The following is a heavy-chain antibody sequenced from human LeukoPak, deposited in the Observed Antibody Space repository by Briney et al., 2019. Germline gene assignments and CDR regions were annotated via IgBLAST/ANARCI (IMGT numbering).Heavy chain of an antibody. CDR1: GFTFSSYA. Sequence: PGGSLRLSCAASGFTFSSYAMSWVRQAPGKGLEWVSAISGSGGSTYYADSVKGRFTISRDNSKNTLYLQMNSLRAEDTAVYYCAKDPRALIAAAAFNAEYFQHWGQGTLVTVSS. CDR2: ISGSGGST. J-gene: IGHJ1*01. V-gene: IGHV3-23*01. CDR3: AKDPRALIAAAAFNAEYFQH. D-gene: IGHD6-13*01.